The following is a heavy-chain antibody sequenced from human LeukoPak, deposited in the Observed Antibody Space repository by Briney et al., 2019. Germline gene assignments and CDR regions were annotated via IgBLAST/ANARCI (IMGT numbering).Heavy chain of an antibody. CDR1: GFTFSNAW. CDR2: IRSNANGGTA. D-gene: IGHD1-26*01. J-gene: IGHJ4*02. Sequence: RSAGSLRLSCAASGFTFSNAWMSWVRQAPGKGLEWFGSIRSNANGGTADYAATVKGSFTISRDDSKNTLFLQMNSLKTEDTAVYYCTTDLRWELRPLDYWGQGTLVTVSS. V-gene: IGHV3-15*01. CDR3: TTDLRWELRPLDY.